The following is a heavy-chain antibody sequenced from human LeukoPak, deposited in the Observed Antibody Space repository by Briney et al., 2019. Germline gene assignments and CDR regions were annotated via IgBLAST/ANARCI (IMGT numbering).Heavy chain of an antibody. D-gene: IGHD2/OR15-2a*01. CDR1: GFTFSSYGM. CDR3: ARHLEYDYFDY. Sequence: GSLRLSCAASGFTFSSYGMHWVRQPPGKGLEWIGEIHHSGSTYYNPSLKSRITMSVDTSKNQFYLKLSSVTAADTAVYYCARHLEYDYFDYWGQGTLVTVSS. CDR2: IHHSGST. V-gene: IGHV4-55*02. J-gene: IGHJ4*02.